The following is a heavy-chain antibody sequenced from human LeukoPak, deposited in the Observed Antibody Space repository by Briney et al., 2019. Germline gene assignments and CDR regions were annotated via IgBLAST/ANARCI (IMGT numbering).Heavy chain of an antibody. D-gene: IGHD3-10*01. CDR3: TTRKNGYYYGSGSYSYYFDY. V-gene: IGHV3-15*01. CDR1: GFTFTNYW. J-gene: IGHJ4*02. Sequence: GGSLRLSCAASGFTFTNYWMSWVRQAPGKGLEWVGRIKSKTDGGTTDYAAPVKGRFTISRDDSKNTLYLQMNSLKTEDTAVYYCTTRKNGYYYGSGSYSYYFDYWGQGTLVTVSS. CDR2: IKSKTDGGTT.